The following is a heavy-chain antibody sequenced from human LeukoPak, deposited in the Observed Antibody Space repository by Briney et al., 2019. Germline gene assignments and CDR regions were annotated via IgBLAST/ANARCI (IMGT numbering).Heavy chain of an antibody. CDR2: ISGSGGST. V-gene: IGHV3-23*01. J-gene: IGHJ5*02. D-gene: IGHD4-17*01. CDR3: AKGLYGDPKYNWFDP. CDR1: GFTFSSYA. Sequence: GGSLRLSCAASGFTFSSYAMHWVRQAPGKGLEWVSAISGSGGSTYYADSVKGRFTISRDNSKNTLYLQMNSLRAEDTAVYYCAKGLYGDPKYNWFDPWGQGTLVTVSS.